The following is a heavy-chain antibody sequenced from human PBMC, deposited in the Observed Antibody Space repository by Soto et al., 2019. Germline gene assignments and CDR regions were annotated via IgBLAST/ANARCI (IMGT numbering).Heavy chain of an antibody. CDR2: INHSGAT. CDR3: ARGRPGVRGIRFDS. J-gene: IGHJ4*02. V-gene: IGHV4-34*01. CDR1: DGSFSDFY. D-gene: IGHD3-10*01. Sequence: QVHLQQWGAGLLKPSATLSLTCAVYDGSFSDFYWRWIRQPPGKGREWIGEINHSGATNYNPSLKSRVTISVDTSKNQFSLKVNSVTAADTAVFYCARGRPGVRGIRFDSWGQGTLGTVSS.